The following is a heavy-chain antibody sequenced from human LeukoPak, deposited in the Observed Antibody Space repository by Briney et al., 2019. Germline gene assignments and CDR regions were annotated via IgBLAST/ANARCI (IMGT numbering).Heavy chain of an antibody. V-gene: IGHV1-2*02. D-gene: IGHD1-14*01. J-gene: IGHJ4*02. CDR3: ARDNRIRTFDY. CDR2: INPNSGGT. CDR1: GGTFSSYA. Sequence: ASVKVSCKASGGTFSSYAISWVRQAPGQGLEWMGWINPNSGGTNYAQKFQGRVTMTRDTSISTAYMELSRLRSDDTAVYYCARDNRIRTFDYWGQGTLVTVSS.